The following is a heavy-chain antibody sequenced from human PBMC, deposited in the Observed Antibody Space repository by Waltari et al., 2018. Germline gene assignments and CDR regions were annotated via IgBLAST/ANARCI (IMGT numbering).Heavy chain of an antibody. CDR3: AHRHRGTTSGGAFDV. CDR2: IYWDDDK. CDR1: GFSLTTSGVG. D-gene: IGHD3-10*01. Sequence: QITLKESGPTVVKPTQTLTLTCDFSGFSLTTSGVGLGWIRQPPGKALEWLAIIYWDDDKRYSPSLESRLGITKDTSNNQVVRSLTDVDPVDTATYFCAHRHRGTTSGGAFDVWGQGTMVTVSS. V-gene: IGHV2-5*02. J-gene: IGHJ3*01.